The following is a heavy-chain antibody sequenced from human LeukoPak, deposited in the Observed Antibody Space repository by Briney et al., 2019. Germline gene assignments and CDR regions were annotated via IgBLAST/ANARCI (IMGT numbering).Heavy chain of an antibody. J-gene: IGHJ1*01. CDR1: GFTFSNYG. CDR3: ANPPVMGSIPRDFSLQH. Sequence: QTGGSLRLSCAASGFTFSNYGMHWVRQAPGKGLEWVAFIRFDGSNPYYADSVKGRFTISRDDARNTLYLQMNSLRGEDTAVYYCANPPVMGSIPRDFSLQHWGHGTLVTVSS. V-gene: IGHV3-30*02. CDR2: IRFDGSNP. D-gene: IGHD5-24*01.